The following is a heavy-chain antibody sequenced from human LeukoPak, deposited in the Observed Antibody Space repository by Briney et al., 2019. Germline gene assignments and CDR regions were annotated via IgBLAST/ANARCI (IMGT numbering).Heavy chain of an antibody. Sequence: GGSLRLSCAASGFSFNNYAMSWVRQAPGKGLEWVSSISNSSPNIYYADSVKGRFTISRDSAKDSLFLQMNSLRAEDTAVYHCARALHDSSGYYFDYWGQGTLVTVSS. CDR2: ISNSSPNI. D-gene: IGHD3-22*01. V-gene: IGHV3-21*01. CDR3: ARALHDSSGYYFDY. CDR1: GFSFNNYA. J-gene: IGHJ4*02.